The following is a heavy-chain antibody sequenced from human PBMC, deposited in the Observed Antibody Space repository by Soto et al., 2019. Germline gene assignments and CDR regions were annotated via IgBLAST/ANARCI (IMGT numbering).Heavy chain of an antibody. Sequence: ASVKVSCKASGGTFSSYTISWVRQAPGQRLEWMGWINAYNGNTKYSQKFQGRVTITTDTSTSTAYMELRSLRSEDTAVYYCARSIVVVTALDYWGQGTLVTVS. CDR3: ARSIVVVTALDY. CDR2: INAYNGNT. V-gene: IGHV1-18*01. D-gene: IGHD2-21*02. CDR1: GGTFSSYT. J-gene: IGHJ4*02.